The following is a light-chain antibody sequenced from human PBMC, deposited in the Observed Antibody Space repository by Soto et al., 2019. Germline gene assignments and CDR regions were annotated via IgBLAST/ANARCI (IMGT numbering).Light chain of an antibody. V-gene: IGKV1-5*03. Sequence: DIQMTQSPSTLPASVGDRVTITCRASESISSWLAWYQQKPGKAPKLLIYKASNLESGVPSRFSGSGSGTEFTLTISSLQPDDFATYYCQQYKSYSRTFGQGTKVEIK. CDR3: QQYKSYSRT. J-gene: IGKJ1*01. CDR1: ESISSW. CDR2: KAS.